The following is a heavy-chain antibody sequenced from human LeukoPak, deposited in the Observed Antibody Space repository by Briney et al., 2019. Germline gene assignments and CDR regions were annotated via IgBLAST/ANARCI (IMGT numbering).Heavy chain of an antibody. J-gene: IGHJ4*02. D-gene: IGHD1-26*01. CDR1: GFTFRSYA. CDR3: AKGLYSGSYDGFDS. CDR2: ISGSGGST. V-gene: IGHV3-23*01. Sequence: GGSLRLSCAASGFTFRSYAMSCVRQVPGKGLEWVSVISGSGGSTYYADSVKGRFTISRDNSKNTLYLQMNSLRAEDTAVYYCAKGLYSGSYDGFDSWGQGALVTVSS.